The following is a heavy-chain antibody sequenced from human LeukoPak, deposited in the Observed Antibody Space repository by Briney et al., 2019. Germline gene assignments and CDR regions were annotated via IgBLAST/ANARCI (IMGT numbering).Heavy chain of an antibody. CDR2: IIPIFGTA. Sequence: ASVKVSCKASGGTFSSYAISWVRQAPGQGLEWMGGIIPIFGTANYAQKFQGRVTITADESTSTAYMELSSLRSEDTAVYYCARVVRDSSSSYYFDYWGQGTLVTVSS. J-gene: IGHJ4*02. V-gene: IGHV1-69*13. CDR3: ARVVRDSSSSYYFDY. CDR1: GGTFSSYA. D-gene: IGHD6-6*01.